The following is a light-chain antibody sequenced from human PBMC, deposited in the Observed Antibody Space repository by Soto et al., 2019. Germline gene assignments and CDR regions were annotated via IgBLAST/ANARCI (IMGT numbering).Light chain of an antibody. Sequence: QSALTQPPSASGSPGQSVTISCTGTSSDVGGYNFVSWYQQHPGKAPKLVIYEVSKRPSGVPDRFSASKSGNTASLTVSGLQAEDEAAHYCSSYAGSNNLVFGGGTKVTVL. CDR3: SSYAGSNNLV. J-gene: IGLJ2*01. V-gene: IGLV2-8*01. CDR1: SSDVGGYNF. CDR2: EVS.